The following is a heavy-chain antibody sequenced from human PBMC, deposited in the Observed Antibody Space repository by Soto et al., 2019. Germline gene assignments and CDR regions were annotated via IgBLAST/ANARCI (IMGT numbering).Heavy chain of an antibody. Sequence: SETLSLTCTVSGGSISSYYWSWIRQPPGKGLEWIGYIYYSGSTNYNPSLKSRVTISVDTSKNQFSLKLSSVTAADTAVYYCARRRGASPYYYDSSGYLFDYWGQGTLVTVSS. CDR1: GGSISSYY. D-gene: IGHD3-22*01. CDR2: IYYSGST. CDR3: ARRRGASPYYYDSSGYLFDY. V-gene: IGHV4-59*08. J-gene: IGHJ4*02.